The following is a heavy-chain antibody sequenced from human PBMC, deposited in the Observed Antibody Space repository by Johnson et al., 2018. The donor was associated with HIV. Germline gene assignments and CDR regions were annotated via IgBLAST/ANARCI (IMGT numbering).Heavy chain of an antibody. CDR1: GFTFNSYG. D-gene: IGHD6-13*01. J-gene: IGHJ3*02. V-gene: IGHV3-33*06. Sequence: QVQLVESGGGVVQPGRSLRLSCAASGFTFNSYGMHWVRQAPGKGLEWVAVIWYDGSNKYYADSVKGRFTISRDNYKNTLYLQMNSLRAEDTAVYYCVKGIDSSRWYDFDICGHGTMVTVYS. CDR2: IWYDGSNK. CDR3: VKGIDSSRWYDFDI.